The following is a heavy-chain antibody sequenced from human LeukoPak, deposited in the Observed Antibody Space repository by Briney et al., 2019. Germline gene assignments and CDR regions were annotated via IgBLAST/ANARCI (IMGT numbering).Heavy chain of an antibody. J-gene: IGHJ4*02. CDR2: ISCDGSDK. CDR3: AKGRGYDFWSGYCDY. D-gene: IGHD3-3*01. V-gene: IGHV3-30*18. Sequence: PGGSLRLSCAASGFTFSSYGMHWVRQAPGKGLEWVAVISCDGSDKHYGDSVKGRFTISRDNSKNTLYLQMNGLRAEDTAVYYCAKGRGYDFWSGYCDYWGQGTLVTVSS. CDR1: GFTFSSYG.